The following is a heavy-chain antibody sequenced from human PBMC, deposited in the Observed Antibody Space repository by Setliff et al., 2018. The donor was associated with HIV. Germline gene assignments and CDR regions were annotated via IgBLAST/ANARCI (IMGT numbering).Heavy chain of an antibody. CDR3: ARTRGRAPVSYYFGN. V-gene: IGHV4-59*01. Sequence: PSETLSLTCRVSSGSISGYYWSWVRQPPGRGLEWIGYVAYSGSTSYNPSLNIRVTMSVDTSRDQFSLKLSSVTAADTAVYYCARTRGRAPVSYYFGNWGQGRLVTVSS. D-gene: IGHD2-2*01. J-gene: IGHJ4*02. CDR2: VAYSGST. CDR1: SGSISGYY.